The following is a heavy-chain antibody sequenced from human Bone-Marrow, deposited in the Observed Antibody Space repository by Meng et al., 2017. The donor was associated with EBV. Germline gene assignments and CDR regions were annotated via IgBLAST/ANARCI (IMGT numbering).Heavy chain of an antibody. CDR2: ISSDGSNK. CDR1: GFTVSSNY. V-gene: IGHV3-30*18. Sequence: QLVESGGGLIQPGGSLRLSCAASGFTVSSNYMSWVRQSPGKGLEWVAVISSDGSNKDYLDSVKGRFTISRDNSKNTLYLQMNSLRAEDTAVYYCAKEDIPMVYYFDFWGQGTLVTVSS. CDR3: AKEDIPMVYYFDF. D-gene: IGHD5-18*01. J-gene: IGHJ4*02.